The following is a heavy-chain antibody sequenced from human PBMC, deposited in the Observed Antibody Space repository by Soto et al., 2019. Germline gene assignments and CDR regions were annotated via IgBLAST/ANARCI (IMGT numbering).Heavy chain of an antibody. V-gene: IGHV1-2*02. Sequence: ASVKVSCKASGYTFTGYYMHWVRQAPGQGLEWMGWINPNSGGTNYAQKFQGRVTMTRDTSISTAYMELSRLRSDDTAVYYCARDLITVGGVIAGLQNWGQGTLVTVSS. J-gene: IGHJ4*02. D-gene: IGHD3-16*02. CDR2: INPNSGGT. CDR3: ARDLITVGGVIAGLQN. CDR1: GYTFTGYY.